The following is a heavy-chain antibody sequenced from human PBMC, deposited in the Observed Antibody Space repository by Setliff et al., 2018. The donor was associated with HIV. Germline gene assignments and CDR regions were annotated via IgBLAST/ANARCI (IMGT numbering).Heavy chain of an antibody. Sequence: ASVKVSCKVSGYTLTELSRHWVRQAPGKGLEWIGSFDPQDDETIYAQNFQGRVTMTEDTSTDTACMELSSLRSEDTAVYYCVTQRRSGSDPFDIWGPGTMVTVSS. CDR2: FDPQDDET. CDR1: GYTLTELS. V-gene: IGHV1-24*01. J-gene: IGHJ3*02. CDR3: VTQRRSGSDPFDI. D-gene: IGHD6-25*01.